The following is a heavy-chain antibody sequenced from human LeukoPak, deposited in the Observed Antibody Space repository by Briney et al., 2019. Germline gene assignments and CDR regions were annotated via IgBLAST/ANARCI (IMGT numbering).Heavy chain of an antibody. D-gene: IGHD6-19*01. J-gene: IGHJ5*02. CDR2: IYHTGST. CDR3: ARRRAGRDWFDP. CDR1: GGSISTNNW. V-gene: IGHV4-4*02. Sequence: PSGTLSLTCAVSGGSISTNNWWSWVRQPPGKGLEWIGEIYHTGSTNYSPSLRSRVTMSIDKSNNQFSLNLNSVTAADTAVYYCARRRAGRDWFDPWGQGTLVTVSS.